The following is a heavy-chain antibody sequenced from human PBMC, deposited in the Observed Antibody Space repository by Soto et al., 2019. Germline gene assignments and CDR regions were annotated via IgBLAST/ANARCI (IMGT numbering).Heavy chain of an antibody. CDR1: GGTFSSYT. CDR3: ARARYSGYEEYYFDY. Sequence: SVKVSCKASGGTFSSYTISWVRQAPGQGLEWMGRIIPILGIANYAQKFQGRVTITADKSTSTAYMELSSLRSEDTAVYYCARARYSGYEEYYFDYWGQGTLVTVSS. V-gene: IGHV1-69*02. J-gene: IGHJ4*02. D-gene: IGHD5-12*01. CDR2: IIPILGIA.